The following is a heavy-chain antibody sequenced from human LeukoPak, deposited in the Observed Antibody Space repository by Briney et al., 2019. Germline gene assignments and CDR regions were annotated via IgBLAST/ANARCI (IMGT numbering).Heavy chain of an antibody. V-gene: IGHV4-31*03. D-gene: IGHD5-18*01. CDR2: IYYSGST. CDR3: ARDREGYGFMDV. Sequence: ASETLSLTCTVSGGSISSGGYYWSWIRQHPGKGLEWIGYIYYSGSTYYNPSLKSRVTISVDTSKNQFSLKLSSVTAADTAVYYCARDREGYGFMDVWGQGTTVTVSS. J-gene: IGHJ6*02. CDR1: GGSISSGGYY.